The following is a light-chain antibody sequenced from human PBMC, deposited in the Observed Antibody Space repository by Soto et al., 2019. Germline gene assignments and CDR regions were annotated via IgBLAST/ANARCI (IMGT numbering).Light chain of an antibody. V-gene: IGKV3-15*01. CDR3: QQYYGTPYT. Sequence: EVVMTQSPATLSVSPGERVILSCRSSQSVGDNLAWLQQKPGQGPRLLIYGASTRATGIPARFSGSGSETDFTLTINNLQPEDAAVYYCQQYYGTPYTFGQGTKLEI. CDR2: GAS. J-gene: IGKJ2*01. CDR1: QSVGDN.